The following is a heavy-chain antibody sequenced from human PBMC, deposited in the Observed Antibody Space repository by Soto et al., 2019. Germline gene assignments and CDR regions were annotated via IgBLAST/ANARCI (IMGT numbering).Heavy chain of an antibody. CDR3: ASWLTDTNT. V-gene: IGHV3-7*01. CDR1: GFTIRNSW. Sequence: EVQVVESGGGLVQPGGSQTLSCVASGFTIRNSWMSWVRQAPGKGLEWVANINQDGSKKSYVDSVEGRFTISRDNAENSLCLQMNSLRAEDTAVYYCASWLTDTNTWGLGTLVTVSS. J-gene: IGHJ5*02. D-gene: IGHD2-8*02. CDR2: INQDGSKK.